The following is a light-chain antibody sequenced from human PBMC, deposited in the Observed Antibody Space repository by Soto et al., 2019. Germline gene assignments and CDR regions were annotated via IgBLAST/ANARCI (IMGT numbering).Light chain of an antibody. Sequence: EVVLTQSPATLSMSPEERVTLSCRASQSVSTFVAWYQHKPGQAPRPVIYDTFKRAPGVPDRFSGGGSGTDFSLTISSLEPEDFAVYYCQQRARWPMPFGQGTRLELK. CDR3: QQRARWPMP. CDR2: DTF. CDR1: QSVSTF. J-gene: IGKJ5*01. V-gene: IGKV3-11*01.